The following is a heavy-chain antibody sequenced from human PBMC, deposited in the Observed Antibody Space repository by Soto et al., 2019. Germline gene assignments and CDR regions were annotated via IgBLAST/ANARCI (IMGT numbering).Heavy chain of an antibody. CDR2: ISTYNGDT. CDR3: AREGVAAYYYYGIDV. J-gene: IGHJ6*02. Sequence: GASVKVSCKASCYTFTRSGIRWVRQAPGQGLEWMGWISTYNGDTNYAQTFQGRVTMTTDTSTSTVYMELRSLRSDDTAVYYCAREGVAAYYYYGIDVWGQGTPVTVS. CDR1: CYTFTRSG. V-gene: IGHV1-18*01. D-gene: IGHD5-12*01.